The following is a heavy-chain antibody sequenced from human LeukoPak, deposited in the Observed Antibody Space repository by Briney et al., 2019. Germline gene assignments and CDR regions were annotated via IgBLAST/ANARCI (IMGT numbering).Heavy chain of an antibody. CDR3: ARQHCSGGDCYFFD. CDR1: GFTFCSYG. Sequence: GGSLRLSCAASGFTFCSYGMHWVRQAPGKGLEWVALIWYDGNNKYYADSVKGRFTISRDNSKNTLYLQLNSLRAEDTAVYYCARQHCSGGDCYFFDWGQGTLVTVSS. D-gene: IGHD2-15*01. CDR2: IWYDGNNK. V-gene: IGHV3-33*01. J-gene: IGHJ4*02.